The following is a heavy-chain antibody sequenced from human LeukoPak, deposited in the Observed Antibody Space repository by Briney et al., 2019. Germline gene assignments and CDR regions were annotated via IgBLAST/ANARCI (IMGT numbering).Heavy chain of an antibody. CDR1: GFTFSSYW. CDR3: VKDSPPRYSGSPPAY. D-gene: IGHD1-26*01. Sequence: GGSLRLSCAASGFTFSSYWMTWVRQAPGKGLEWVANIKQDGSEKYYVDSVKGRFTISRDNAKNSLYLQMNSLRADDTAVYYCVKDSPPRYSGSPPAYWGQGTLVTVSS. CDR2: IKQDGSEK. J-gene: IGHJ4*02. V-gene: IGHV3-7*03.